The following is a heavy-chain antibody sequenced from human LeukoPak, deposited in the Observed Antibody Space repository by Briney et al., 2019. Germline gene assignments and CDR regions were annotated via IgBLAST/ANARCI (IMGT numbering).Heavy chain of an antibody. CDR3: ARGDYYGSGRRRVVFDY. CDR1: GGSISSSSYY. D-gene: IGHD3-10*01. CDR2: IYYSGST. V-gene: IGHV4-39*07. Sequence: SETLSLTCTVSGGSISSSSYYWGWVRQPPGKGLEWIGSIYYSGSTNYNPSLKSRVTISVDTSKNQFSLKLSSVTAADTAVYYCARGDYYGSGRRRVVFDYWGQGTLVTVSS. J-gene: IGHJ4*02.